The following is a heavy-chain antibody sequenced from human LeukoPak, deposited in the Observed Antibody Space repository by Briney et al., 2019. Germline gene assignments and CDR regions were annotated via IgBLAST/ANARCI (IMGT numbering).Heavy chain of an antibody. CDR1: GGSISSSNW. CDR2: IYHSGST. V-gene: IGHV4-4*02. J-gene: IGHJ5*02. D-gene: IGHD1-26*01. Sequence: PSETLSLTCAVSGGSISSSNWWRWVRQPPGKGLEWIGEIYHSGSTNYNPSLKSRVTISVDKSKNQLSLKLSSVTAADTAVYYCAKASVGARFFDPWGQGTLVTASS. CDR3: AKASVGARFFDP.